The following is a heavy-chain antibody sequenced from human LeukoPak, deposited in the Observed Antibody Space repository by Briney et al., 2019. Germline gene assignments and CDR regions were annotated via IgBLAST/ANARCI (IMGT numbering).Heavy chain of an antibody. V-gene: IGHV1-69*13. CDR2: IIPIFGTA. J-gene: IGHJ6*03. D-gene: IGHD6-13*01. CDR1: GCTFSSYA. Sequence: ASVKVSCKASGCTFSSYAISWVRQAPGQGLEWMGGIIPIFGTANYAQKFQGRGTITADESTSTAYMELSSLRSEDTAVYYCARGEIAAAGDYYYYYYMDVWGKGNTVTISS. CDR3: ARGEIAAAGDYYYYYYMDV.